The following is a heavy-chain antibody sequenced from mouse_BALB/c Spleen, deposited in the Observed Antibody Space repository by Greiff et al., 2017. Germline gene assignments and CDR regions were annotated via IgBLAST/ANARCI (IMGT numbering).Heavy chain of an antibody. V-gene: IGHV3-2*02. CDR1: GYSITSDYA. CDR3: ARSHYYGSSYYWYFDV. Sequence: DVKLVESGPGLVKPSQSLSLTCTVTGYSITSDYAWNWIRQFPGNKLEWMGYISYSGSTSYNPSLKSRISITRDTSKNQFFLQLNSVTTEDTATYYCARSHYYGSSYYWYFDVWGAGTTVTVSS. D-gene: IGHD1-1*01. J-gene: IGHJ1*01. CDR2: ISYSGST.